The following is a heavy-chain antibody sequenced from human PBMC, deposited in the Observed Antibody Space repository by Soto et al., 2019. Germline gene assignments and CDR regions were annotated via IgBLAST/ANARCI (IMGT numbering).Heavy chain of an antibody. J-gene: IGHJ4*02. D-gene: IGHD2-15*01. Sequence: QVQLVESGGGVVQPGRSLRLSCAASEFTFSSYGMHWVRQAPGKGLEWVAVISYDGSNKYYADSVKGRFTISRDNSKNTLYLQMNSLRAEDTAVYYCAKDPSSLGCSGGCCYSVVDYWGQGTLVTVSS. CDR2: ISYDGSNK. V-gene: IGHV3-30*18. CDR1: EFTFSSYG. CDR3: AKDPSSLGCSGGCCYSVVDY.